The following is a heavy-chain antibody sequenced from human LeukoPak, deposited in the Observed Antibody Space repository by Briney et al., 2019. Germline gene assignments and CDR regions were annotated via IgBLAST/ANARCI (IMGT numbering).Heavy chain of an antibody. CDR2: LNAGNGNT. CDR1: GYTFITYA. D-gene: IGHD2-2*01. Sequence: ASVKVSCKASGYTFITYAMHWVRQAPGQRLEWMGWLNAGNGNTKYSQKFQGRVTITWDTSASTAYLELSNLRSEDTSIYYCASGDLGYCSSTSCPTRGNAFDIWGQGTMVTVSS. V-gene: IGHV1-3*01. CDR3: ASGDLGYCSSTSCPTRGNAFDI. J-gene: IGHJ3*02.